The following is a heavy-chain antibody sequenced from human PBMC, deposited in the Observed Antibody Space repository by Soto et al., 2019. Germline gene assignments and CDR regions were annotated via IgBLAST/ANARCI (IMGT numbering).Heavy chain of an antibody. D-gene: IGHD2-15*01. V-gene: IGHV3-13*01. CDR1: GFTFSSYD. CDR2: IGTAGDT. Sequence: GGSLRLSCAASGFTFSSYDMHWVRQATGKGLEWVSAIGTAGDTYYPGSVKGRFTISGENAKNSLYLQMNSLRAGDTAVYYCARDIVLYGMDVWGQGTTVTVSS. J-gene: IGHJ6*02. CDR3: ARDIVLYGMDV.